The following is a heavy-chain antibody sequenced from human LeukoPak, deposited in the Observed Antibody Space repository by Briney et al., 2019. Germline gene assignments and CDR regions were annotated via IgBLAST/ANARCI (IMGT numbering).Heavy chain of an antibody. Sequence: SETLSLTCAVSGGSISSGGYSWSWIRQPPGKGLEWIGYIYYSGSTNYNPSLKSRVTISVDTSKNQFSLKLSSVTAADTAVYYCAGRKISPFDYWGQGTLVTVSS. D-gene: IGHD2/OR15-2a*01. CDR2: IYYSGST. J-gene: IGHJ4*02. V-gene: IGHV4-61*08. CDR3: AGRKISPFDY. CDR1: GGSISSGGYS.